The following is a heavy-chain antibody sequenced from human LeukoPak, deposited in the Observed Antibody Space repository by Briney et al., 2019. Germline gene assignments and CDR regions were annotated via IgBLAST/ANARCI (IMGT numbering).Heavy chain of an antibody. CDR2: IYSGGST. CDR1: GFTVSSNY. J-gene: IGHJ6*02. D-gene: IGHD3-22*01. V-gene: IGHV3-53*04. CDR3: ARDGSSGWYGMDV. Sequence: PGGSLRLSCAASGFTVSSNYMSWVRQAPGKGLEWVSVIYSGGSTYYADSVKGRFTIPRHNSKNTLYLQMNSLRAEDTAVYYCARDGSSGWYGMDVWGQGTTVTVSS.